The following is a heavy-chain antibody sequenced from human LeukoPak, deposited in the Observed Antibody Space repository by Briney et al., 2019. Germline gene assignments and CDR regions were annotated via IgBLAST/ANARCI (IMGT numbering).Heavy chain of an antibody. CDR3: ARDWNVWYFDY. D-gene: IGHD1-1*01. Sequence: GGSLRLSCAASGFTFNSYAMGWVRQAPGKGLEWVSTISAGDDSTYYADSVKGRFTISRDISKNTLYLQMNSLRAEDTAVYYCARDWNVWYFDYWGQGTLVTVSS. J-gene: IGHJ4*02. V-gene: IGHV3-23*01. CDR2: ISAGDDST. CDR1: GFTFNSYA.